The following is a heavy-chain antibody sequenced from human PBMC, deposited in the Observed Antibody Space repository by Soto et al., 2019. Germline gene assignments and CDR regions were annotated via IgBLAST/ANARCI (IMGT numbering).Heavy chain of an antibody. CDR1: GGSISSSNW. D-gene: IGHD3-16*02. V-gene: IGHV4-4*02. J-gene: IGHJ4*02. CDR2: IYHSGST. CDR3: ARVKVGGLGELSALDY. Sequence: QVQLQESGPGLVKPSGTLSLTCAVSGGSISSSNWWSWVRQPPGKGLEWIGEIYHSGSTNYNPSLKSRVTISVDKAKNQFCLKLSSVTAADTAVYYCARVKVGGLGELSALDYWGQGTLVTVSS.